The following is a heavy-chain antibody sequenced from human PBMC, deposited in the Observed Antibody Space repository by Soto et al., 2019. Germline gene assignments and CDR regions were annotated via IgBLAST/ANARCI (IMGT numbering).Heavy chain of an antibody. Sequence: QVQLQESGPGLVKPSGTLSLTCAVSGGSISSSNWWSWVRQPPGKGLEWIGEIYHSGSTNYNPPPKSQVTISVDKSKRQFSLKLSSVTAADTAVYYCAIVFGQRRPAVAFDIWRQGTMVSVSS. V-gene: IGHV4-4*02. CDR2: IYHSGST. CDR1: GGSISSSNW. CDR3: AIVFGQRRPAVAFDI. D-gene: IGHD3-10*02. J-gene: IGHJ3*02.